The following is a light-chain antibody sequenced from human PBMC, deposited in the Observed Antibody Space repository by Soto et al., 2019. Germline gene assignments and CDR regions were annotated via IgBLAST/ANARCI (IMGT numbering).Light chain of an antibody. CDR1: SSNIGSNY. CDR2: RNN. Sequence: LTQPPSASGTPGQRVTISCSGSSSNIGSNYVYWYQQLPGTAPKLLIYRNNQRPSGVPDRFSGSKSGTSASLAISGLRSEDEADYYCAAWDDSLSGPVVFGGGTKVTVL. CDR3: AAWDDSLSGPVV. J-gene: IGLJ2*01. V-gene: IGLV1-47*01.